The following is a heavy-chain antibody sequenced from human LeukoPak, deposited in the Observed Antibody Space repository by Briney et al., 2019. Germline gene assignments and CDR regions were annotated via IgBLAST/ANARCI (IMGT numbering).Heavy chain of an antibody. J-gene: IGHJ4*02. CDR3: ARGGYSYDIDY. Sequence: PGGSLRLSCAASGFTFSSYWMHWVRQAPGKGLVWVSRINSDGSSTSYADSVKGRFTISRDNAKNTLYLQMNSLRAEDTAVYYCARGGYSYDIDYWGQGTLVTVSS. CDR2: INSDGSST. V-gene: IGHV3-74*01. CDR1: GFTFSSYW. D-gene: IGHD5-18*01.